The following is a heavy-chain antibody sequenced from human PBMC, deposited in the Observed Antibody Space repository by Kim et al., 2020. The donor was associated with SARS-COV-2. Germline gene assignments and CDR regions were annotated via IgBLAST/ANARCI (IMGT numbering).Heavy chain of an antibody. J-gene: IGHJ4*02. V-gene: IGHV3-21*01. D-gene: IGHD6-25*01. Sequence: GGSLRLSCAASGFTFSSYSMNWVRQAPGKGLEWVSSISSSSSYIYYAVSVKGRFTISRDNAKNSLYLQMNLLIAEDTAVYYWASKVESSGIDYWRQ. CDR1: GFTFSSYS. CDR2: ISSSSSYI. CDR3: ASKVESSGIDY.